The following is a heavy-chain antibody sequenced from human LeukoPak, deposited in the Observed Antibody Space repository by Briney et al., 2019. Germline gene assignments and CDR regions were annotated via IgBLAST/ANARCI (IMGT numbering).Heavy chain of an antibody. CDR1: GGSLTSYF. D-gene: IGHD5-12*01. Sequence: SETLSLTCAVHGGSLTSYFWSWIRQPPGKGLEWIGEITHFGSTNYNPSLRSRVTISRDTSKNQFSLRLTSVTAADTAVYYCAPIFGGYSDFASWGQGTLVTVSP. CDR3: APIFGGYSDFAS. J-gene: IGHJ4*01. V-gene: IGHV4-34*01. CDR2: ITHFGST.